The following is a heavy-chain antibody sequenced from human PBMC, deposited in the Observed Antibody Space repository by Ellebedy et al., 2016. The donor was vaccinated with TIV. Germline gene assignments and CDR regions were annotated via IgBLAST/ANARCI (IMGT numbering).Heavy chain of an antibody. CDR3: AKDGEKWELLAAAFDI. V-gene: IGHV3-7*03. J-gene: IGHJ3*02. Sequence: GESLKISCAASGFTFSRYWMTWVRQAPGEGLEWVANMDDDGRRRFYVDSVKGRFTISRDNAKNSLYLQMNSLRAEDTALYYCAKDGEKWELLAAAFDIWGQGTMVTVSS. D-gene: IGHD1-26*01. CDR1: GFTFSRYW. CDR2: MDDDGRRR.